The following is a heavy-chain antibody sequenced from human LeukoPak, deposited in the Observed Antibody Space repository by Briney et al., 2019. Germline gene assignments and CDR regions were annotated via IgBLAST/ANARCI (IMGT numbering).Heavy chain of an antibody. V-gene: IGHV4-59*08. Sequence: PSQTLSLTCTVSGGSISSYYWSWIRQPPGKGLEWIGYILYSGTTYYSPSLKSRVTISVDTSKNQFSLKFSSVTAADTAVYYCARRVGIAGMFDYWGQGTLVTVSS. J-gene: IGHJ4*02. CDR2: ILYSGTT. D-gene: IGHD6-13*01. CDR1: GGSISSYY. CDR3: ARRVGIAGMFDY.